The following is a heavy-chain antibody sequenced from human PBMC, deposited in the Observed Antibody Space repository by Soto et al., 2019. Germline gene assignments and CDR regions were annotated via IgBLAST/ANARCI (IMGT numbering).Heavy chain of an antibody. CDR2: ISWDGGST. CDR3: AKAAIAAAVTTNWFDP. J-gene: IGHJ5*02. CDR1: GFTFDDYA. Sequence: GGSLRLSCAASGFTFDDYAMHWVRQAPGKGLEWVSLISWDGGSTYCADSVKGRFTISRDNSKNSLYLQMNSLRAEDTALYYCAKAAIAAAVTTNWFDPWGQGTLVTVS. D-gene: IGHD6-13*01. V-gene: IGHV3-43D*04.